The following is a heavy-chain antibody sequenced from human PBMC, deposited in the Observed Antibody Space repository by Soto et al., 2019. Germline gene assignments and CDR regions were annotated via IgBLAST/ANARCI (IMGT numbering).Heavy chain of an antibody. J-gene: IGHJ4*02. V-gene: IGHV3-30-3*01. D-gene: IGHD6-19*01. CDR3: ARPYNSGWYGDFDY. Sequence: VQLVESGGGLVQPGGSLRLSCAASGFTFSSYAMHWVRQAPGEGLEWVTVISYDGNNKYYADSVKGRFTISRDNSKNTLYLQMDSLRPEDTAVYYCARPYNSGWYGDFDYWGQGILVTVSS. CDR2: ISYDGNNK. CDR1: GFTFSSYA.